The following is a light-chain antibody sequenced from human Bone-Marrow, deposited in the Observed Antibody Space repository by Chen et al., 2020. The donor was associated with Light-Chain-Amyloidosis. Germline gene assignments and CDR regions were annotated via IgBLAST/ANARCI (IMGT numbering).Light chain of an antibody. CDR1: QSIGHY. CDR3: QQSYGIPRT. V-gene: IGKV1-39*01. CDR2: AAS. Sequence: DIQMTQSPSSLSASVGDRVTITCRASQSIGHYLNWYQQKPGRAPKVLIYAASSLQSGVPSRFSGSGSGTDFTLTITSLQPDDFATYYCQQSYGIPRTFGQGTKVEIK. J-gene: IGKJ1*01.